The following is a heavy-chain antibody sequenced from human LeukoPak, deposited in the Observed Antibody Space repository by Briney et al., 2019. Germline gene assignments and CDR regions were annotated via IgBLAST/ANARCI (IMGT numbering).Heavy chain of an antibody. CDR1: GGTFSSYA. D-gene: IGHD1-14*01. J-gene: IGHJ4*02. CDR2: IIPILGIA. V-gene: IGHV1-69*04. CDR3: ARESLPRSY. Sequence: ASVKVSCKASGGTFSSYAISWVRQAPGQELEWMGRIIPILGIANYAQKFQGRVTITADKSTSTAYTELSSLRSEDTAVYYCARESLPRSYWGQGTLVTVSS.